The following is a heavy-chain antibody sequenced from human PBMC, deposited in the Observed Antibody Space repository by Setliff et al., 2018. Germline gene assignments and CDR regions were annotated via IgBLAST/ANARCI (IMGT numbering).Heavy chain of an antibody. CDR3: ASCRHQVPYDY. J-gene: IGHJ4*02. CDR2: IYYSGST. V-gene: IGHV4-31*03. Sequence: LSLTCTVSGGSISSGGYYWSWIRQHPGKGLEWIGYIYYSGSTYYNPSLKSRLTISVDTSKNQFSLKLSSVTAADTGVYYCASCRHQVPYDYWGQGTLVTVSS. D-gene: IGHD2-2*01. CDR1: GGSISSGGYY.